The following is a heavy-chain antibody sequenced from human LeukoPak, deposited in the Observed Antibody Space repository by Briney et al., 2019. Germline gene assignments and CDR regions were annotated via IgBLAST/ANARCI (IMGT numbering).Heavy chain of an antibody. D-gene: IGHD1-26*01. CDR3: VLQASPWELRSYYYYYMDV. V-gene: IGHV4-39*01. CDR1: GGSISSSSYY. CDR2: IYYSGST. J-gene: IGHJ6*03. Sequence: SETLSLTCTVSGGSISSSSYYWGWIRQPPGKGLEWIGSIYYSGSTYYNPSLKSRVTISVDTSKNQFSLKLSSVTAADTAVYYCVLQASPWELRSYYYYYMDVWGKGTTVTVS.